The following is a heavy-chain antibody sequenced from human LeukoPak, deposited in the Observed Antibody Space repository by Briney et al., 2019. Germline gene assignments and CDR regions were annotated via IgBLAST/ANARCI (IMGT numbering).Heavy chain of an antibody. V-gene: IGHV4-59*12. D-gene: IGHD3-10*01. CDR2: TYYSGST. Sequence: SETLSLTCTVSGGSISSYYWSWIRQPPGKGLEWIGYTYYSGSTNYNPSLKSRVTISVDKSKNQFSLKLSSVTAADTAMYYCARDPSSGGGYWGQGTLVTVSS. J-gene: IGHJ4*02. CDR3: ARDPSSGGGY. CDR1: GGSISSYY.